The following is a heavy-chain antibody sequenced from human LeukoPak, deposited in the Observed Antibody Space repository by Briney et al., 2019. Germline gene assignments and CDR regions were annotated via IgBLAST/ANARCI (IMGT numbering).Heavy chain of an antibody. J-gene: IGHJ3*01. D-gene: IGHD3-3*01. V-gene: IGHV4-59*01. Sequence: SEALSLTCTVSGGSISSYYWSWIRQPPGKGLEWIGYMYYSGSTNYNPSLKSRVTMSVDTSKNQFSLKLSSVTAADTAVYYCARDQYDGDAFDVWGQGTMVTVSS. CDR1: GGSISSYY. CDR3: ARDQYDGDAFDV. CDR2: MYYSGST.